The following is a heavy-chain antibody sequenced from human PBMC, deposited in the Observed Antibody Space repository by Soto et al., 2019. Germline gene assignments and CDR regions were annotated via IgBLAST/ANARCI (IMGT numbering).Heavy chain of an antibody. J-gene: IGHJ6*02. CDR2: ITPRGGRT. D-gene: IGHD2-15*01. V-gene: IGHV1-46*03. Sequence: QVQLVQSGAEVKNPGASVKVSCKASGYTFISYYMHWVRQAPGQGLEWIGMITPRGGRTMYSQQFQGRGTMTGATSTTRIDRELGSLTSEDTAMYYCTRASPSGNGRRVDGWGQGTSDNDFS. CDR1: GYTFISYY. CDR3: TRASPSGNGRRVDG.